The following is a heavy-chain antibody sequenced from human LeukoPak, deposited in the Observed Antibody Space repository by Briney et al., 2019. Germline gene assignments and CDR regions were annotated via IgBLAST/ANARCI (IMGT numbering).Heavy chain of an antibody. V-gene: IGHV4-59*02. J-gene: IGHJ3*02. CDR3: ARAVATLITPGAFDI. CDR2: IYYTGT. CDR1: GGSVSDYY. D-gene: IGHD6-19*01. Sequence: SETLSLTCTVSGGSVSDYYWSWIRQSPGKGLEWIGYIYYTGTSYNPSLKSRVTISVDTSKNQFSLRLSSVTAADTAVYYCARAVATLITPGAFDIWGQGTMVTVSS.